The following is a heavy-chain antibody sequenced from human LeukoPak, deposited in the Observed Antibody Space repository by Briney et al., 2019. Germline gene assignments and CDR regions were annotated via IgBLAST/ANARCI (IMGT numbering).Heavy chain of an antibody. J-gene: IGHJ4*02. V-gene: IGHV3-30*01. CDR3: AGARRLRNPFDY. D-gene: IGHD1-14*01. CDR1: GFTFSSYA. Sequence: PGRSLRLSCAASGFTFSSYAMHWVRQAPGKGLEWVAVISYDRSNKYYADSVKGRFTISRDNSKNTLYLQMNSLRAEDTVVYYCAGARRLRNPFDYWGQGTLVTVSS. CDR2: ISYDRSNK.